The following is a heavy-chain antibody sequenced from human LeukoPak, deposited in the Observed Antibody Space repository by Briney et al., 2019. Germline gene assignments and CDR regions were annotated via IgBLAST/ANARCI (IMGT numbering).Heavy chain of an antibody. V-gene: IGHV3-30*04. CDR1: GFTFSSYA. Sequence: GRSLRLSCAASGFTFSSYAMHWVRQAPGKGLEWVAVISYAVKGRFTISRDNSKNTLYLQMNGLRAEDTAVYYCARDPALTTYYYVSSGYQNWGQGTLVTVSS. CDR3: ARDPALTTYYYVSSGYQN. D-gene: IGHD3-22*01. J-gene: IGHJ4*02. CDR2: ISYA.